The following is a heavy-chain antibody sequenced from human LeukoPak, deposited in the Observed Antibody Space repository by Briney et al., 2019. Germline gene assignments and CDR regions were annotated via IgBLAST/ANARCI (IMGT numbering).Heavy chain of an antibody. V-gene: IGHV4-61*02. CDR3: AREPSSSWYGYYYMDV. J-gene: IGHJ6*03. D-gene: IGHD6-13*01. CDR1: GASITSGTYY. Sequence: PSQTLSLTCIVSGASITSGTYYWPWIRQPAGKGLEWIGRIYAGGSTNYNPSLKSRVTMSVDTSKNQFSLKLSSVTAADTAVYYCAREPSSSWYGYYYMDVWGQGTMVTVSS. CDR2: IYAGGST.